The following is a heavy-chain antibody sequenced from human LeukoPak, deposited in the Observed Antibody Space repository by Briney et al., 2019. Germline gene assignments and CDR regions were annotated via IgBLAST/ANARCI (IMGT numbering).Heavy chain of an antibody. J-gene: IGHJ4*02. V-gene: IGHV3-15*01. CDR2: IKSKTDGGTT. D-gene: IGHD4-17*01. CDR3: TKRWHDYGDYSDY. Sequence: PGGSLRLSCAASGFTFSNAWMSWVRQAPGKGLEWVGRIKSKTDGGTTDYAAPVKGRFTTSRDDSKNTLYLQMNSLKTEDTAMYYCTKRWHDYGDYSDYWGQGTLVTVSS. CDR1: GFTFSNAW.